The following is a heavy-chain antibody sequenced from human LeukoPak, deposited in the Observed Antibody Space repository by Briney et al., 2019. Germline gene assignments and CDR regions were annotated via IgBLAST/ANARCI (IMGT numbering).Heavy chain of an antibody. V-gene: IGHV3-23*01. CDR1: GFMFSAWA. J-gene: IGHJ4*02. CDR3: AKGGNYAPLDY. CDR2: ISNSDGST. D-gene: IGHD1-7*01. Sequence: QTGGSLRLSCAASGFMFSAWAMSWVRQAPGKGLEWVSTISNSDGSTYDADSVKGRFTISRDNSKNTLYLQMNSLRAEDTAVYYCAKGGNYAPLDYWGQGALVTVSS.